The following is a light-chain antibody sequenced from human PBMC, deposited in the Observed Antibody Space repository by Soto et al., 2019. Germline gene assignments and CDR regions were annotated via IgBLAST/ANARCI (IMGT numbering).Light chain of an antibody. CDR1: QSVTTR. J-gene: IGKJ5*01. CDR2: GAS. V-gene: IGKV3-20*01. CDR3: QQYGGSPIT. Sequence: IVLTQSPGTLSLSPGERVTLSCRASQSVTTRLAWYQHKPGQAPMLLMSGASSRASGVPVRFSGSGSGTDFTLTISRLEPEDFALYYCQQYGGSPITFGLGTRLEIK.